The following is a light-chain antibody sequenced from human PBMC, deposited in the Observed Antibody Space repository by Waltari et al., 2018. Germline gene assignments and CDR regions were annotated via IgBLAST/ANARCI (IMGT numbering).Light chain of an antibody. Sequence: DIQMTQSPSSLSASVGDSVTITCRASQTINSYLNWYQQKPGRAPKRLIYGASTLQSGVPSRFSGSGSGTRFTLTISSLQPEDIATYYCQQTYTTLIAFGQGTRLEIK. J-gene: IGKJ5*01. CDR2: GAS. CDR1: QTINSY. CDR3: QQTYTTLIA. V-gene: IGKV1-39*01.